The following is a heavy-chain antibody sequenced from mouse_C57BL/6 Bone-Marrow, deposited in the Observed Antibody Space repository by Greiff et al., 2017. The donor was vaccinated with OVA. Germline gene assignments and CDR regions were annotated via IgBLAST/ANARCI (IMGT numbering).Heavy chain of an antibody. D-gene: IGHD4-1*01. CDR1: GYTFTSYW. J-gene: IGHJ1*03. CDR3: ARAVWGYFDV. V-gene: IGHV1-69*01. CDR2: IDPSTGCT. Sequence: VQLQQSGAELVMPGASVTLSCKASGYTFTSYWMHWVKQTPVHGLEWIGAIDPSTGCTTYNQKFKGKSTLTVDKSSSTAYMQLRSLTSEDSAVYYCARAVWGYFDVWGTGTTVTVSS.